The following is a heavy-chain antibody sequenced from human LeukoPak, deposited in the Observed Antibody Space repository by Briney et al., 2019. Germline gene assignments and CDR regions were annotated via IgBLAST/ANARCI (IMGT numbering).Heavy chain of an antibody. Sequence: GSLRLSCAASGFTFSSYGMHWVRQAPGKGLGGGAVISYDGSNKYYADSVKGRFTISRDNSKNTLYLQMNSLRAEDTAVYYCAKAELGKLTNWFDPWGQGTLVTVSS. CDR1: GFTFSSYG. D-gene: IGHD7-27*01. J-gene: IGHJ5*02. CDR3: AKAELGKLTNWFDP. CDR2: ISYDGSNK. V-gene: IGHV3-30*18.